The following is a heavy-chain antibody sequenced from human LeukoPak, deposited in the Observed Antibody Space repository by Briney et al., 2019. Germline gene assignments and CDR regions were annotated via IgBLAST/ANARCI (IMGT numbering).Heavy chain of an antibody. Sequence: SETLSLTXTVSGGSISSSSYYWSWLRQPPGKGLEWIGEINHSGSTNYNPSLKSRVTISVDTSKNQFSLKLSSVTAADTAVYYCARDRIQLWYTGPKFDYWGQGTLVTVSS. V-gene: IGHV4-39*07. CDR3: ARDRIQLWYTGPKFDY. CDR1: GGSISSSSYY. CDR2: INHSGST. D-gene: IGHD5-18*01. J-gene: IGHJ4*02.